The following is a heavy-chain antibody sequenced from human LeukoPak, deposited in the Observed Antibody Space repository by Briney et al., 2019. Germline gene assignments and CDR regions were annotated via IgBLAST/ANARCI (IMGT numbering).Heavy chain of an antibody. CDR2: IYYSGST. Sequence: SETLSLTCTVSGGSISSSSYYWGWIRQPPGKGLEWIGSIYYSGSTYYNPSLKSRVTISVGTSKNQFSLKLSSVTAADTAVYYCARQSQYHPHFDYWGQGTLVTVSS. D-gene: IGHD4-11*01. CDR1: GGSISSSSYY. J-gene: IGHJ4*02. CDR3: ARQSQYHPHFDY. V-gene: IGHV4-39*01.